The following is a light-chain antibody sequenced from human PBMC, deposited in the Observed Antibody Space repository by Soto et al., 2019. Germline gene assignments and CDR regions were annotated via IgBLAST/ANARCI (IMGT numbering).Light chain of an antibody. J-gene: IGKJ1*01. CDR1: ETVATN. CDR3: QQYFEWPPMT. CDR2: GAS. Sequence: EVLMTQSPATLSVSPGEQATLSCWASETVATNLAWYQQKPGQAPRLLISGASTRAAGISDRFRGSGSGTEFTPTISSLRAEDSVMYYCQQYFEWPPMTFGQGTKV. V-gene: IGKV3-15*01.